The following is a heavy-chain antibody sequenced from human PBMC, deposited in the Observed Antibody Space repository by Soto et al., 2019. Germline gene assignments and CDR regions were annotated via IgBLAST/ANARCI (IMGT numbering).Heavy chain of an antibody. CDR2: IYYSGST. J-gene: IGHJ6*02. V-gene: IGHV4-30-4*01. Sequence: SETLSLTCTVSGGSISSGDYYWSWIRQPPGKGLEWIGYIYYSGSTYYNQSLKSRVTISVDTSKNQFSLNLSSVTAADTAVYYCARAEGYLGGGYYYYYGMDVWGQGTTVTVSS. D-gene: IGHD1-26*01. CDR3: ARAEGYLGGGYYYYYGMDV. CDR1: GGSISSGDYY.